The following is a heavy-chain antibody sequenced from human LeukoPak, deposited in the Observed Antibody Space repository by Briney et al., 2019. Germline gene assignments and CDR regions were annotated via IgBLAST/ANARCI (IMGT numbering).Heavy chain of an antibody. CDR3: AKDFMGTAMDS. CDR2: ISFDGRKT. CDR1: GFTFSTYA. J-gene: IGHJ4*02. V-gene: IGHV3-30*18. Sequence: TGTSLRLSCAASGFTFSTYAMHWVRQAPGKGLEWVAVISFDGRKTYHTDSLRGRLTVSRDNSKDTLYLQMNSLRAEDTAVYYRAKDFMGTAMDSWGQGTRVTVSS. D-gene: IGHD5-18*01.